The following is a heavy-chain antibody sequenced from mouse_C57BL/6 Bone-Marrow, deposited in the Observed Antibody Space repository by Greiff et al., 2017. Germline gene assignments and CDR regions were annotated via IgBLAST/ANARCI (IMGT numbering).Heavy chain of an antibody. Sequence: EVKLVESGGGLVQPGGSLKLSCAASGFTFSDYYMYWVRQTPEKRLEWVAYISNGGGSTYYPVTVKGRFTISRDNAKNTLYLQMSRLKSEDTAMYYSAGHYYDGNSPWFEYWGQGTLVTVSA. V-gene: IGHV5-12*01. CDR3: AGHYYDGNSPWFEY. CDR2: ISNGGGST. D-gene: IGHD1-1*01. J-gene: IGHJ3*01. CDR1: GFTFSDYY.